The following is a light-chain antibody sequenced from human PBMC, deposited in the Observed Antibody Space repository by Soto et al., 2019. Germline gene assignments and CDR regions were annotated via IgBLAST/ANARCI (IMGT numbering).Light chain of an antibody. CDR3: QKRSSWPIT. Sequence: EIVLPQSQGTLSFSPVQISNLSLLYSQSVRSDYFSWYQQKPGQAPRVIIFGVSTRATGVPDRFSGSGSGADFTLTISSLEPEDFAVYYCQKRSSWPITCGKGQRRAIK. J-gene: IGKJ5*01. V-gene: IGKV3D-20*02. CDR1: QSVRSDY. CDR2: GVS.